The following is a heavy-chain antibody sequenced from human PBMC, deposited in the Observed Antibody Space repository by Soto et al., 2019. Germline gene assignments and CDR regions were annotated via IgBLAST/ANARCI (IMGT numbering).Heavy chain of an antibody. V-gene: IGHV1-46*01. CDR3: ARSEDSDSSGYYYYYYGMDV. CDR1: GYTFTSYY. J-gene: IGHJ6*02. CDR2: INPSGGST. Sequence: ASVKVSCKASGYTFTSYYMHWVRQAPGQGLEWMGIINPSGGSTSYAQKFQGRVTMTRDTSTSTVYMELSSLRSEDTAVYYCARSEDSDSSGYYYYYYGMDVWGQGTTVTVYS. D-gene: IGHD3-22*01.